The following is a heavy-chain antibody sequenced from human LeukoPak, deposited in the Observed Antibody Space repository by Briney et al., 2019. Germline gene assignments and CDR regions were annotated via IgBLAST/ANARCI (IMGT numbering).Heavy chain of an antibody. D-gene: IGHD3-22*01. J-gene: IGHJ4*02. V-gene: IGHV3-23*01. CDR3: AKSLESGYYYDSSGYYSPPTVFDY. Sequence: PGGSLRLSCAASGFTFSSYAMSWVRQAPGKGLEWVSAISGSGGSTYYADSVKGRFTISRDNSKNTLYLQMNSLRAEDTAVYYCAKSLESGYYYDSSGYYSPPTVFDYWGQGTLVTASS. CDR1: GFTFSSYA. CDR2: ISGSGGST.